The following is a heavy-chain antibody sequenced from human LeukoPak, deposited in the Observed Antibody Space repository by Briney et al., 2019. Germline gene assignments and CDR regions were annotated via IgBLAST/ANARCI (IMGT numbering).Heavy chain of an antibody. J-gene: IGHJ6*03. Sequence: GGSLRLSCAASGFTFSDYYMSWIRQAPGKGLEWVSYISSSGSTIYYADSVKGRFTISRDNAKNSLYLQMNSLRAEDTAVYYCARVGYDFWSGYSGDYYYMDVWGKGTTVTVSS. V-gene: IGHV3-11*04. CDR1: GFTFSDYY. CDR2: ISSSGSTI. D-gene: IGHD3-3*01. CDR3: ARVGYDFWSGYSGDYYYMDV.